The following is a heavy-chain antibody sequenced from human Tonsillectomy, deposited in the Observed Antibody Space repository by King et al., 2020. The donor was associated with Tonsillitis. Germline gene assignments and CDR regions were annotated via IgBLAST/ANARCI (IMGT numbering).Heavy chain of an antibody. V-gene: IGHV3-30*01. CDR3: ARDRNRFHGSGKTPVY. Sequence: VQLVESGGGVVQPGRSLRLSCAASGFTFTSHAMHWVRQAPGKGLEWVAIISYDGSNKYYADSVKGRFTISRDNSKNTLYLQMNSLRAEDSAVYYCARDRNRFHGSGKTPVYWGQGTLVTVSS. J-gene: IGHJ4*02. D-gene: IGHD3-10*01. CDR1: GFTFTSHA. CDR2: ISYDGSNK.